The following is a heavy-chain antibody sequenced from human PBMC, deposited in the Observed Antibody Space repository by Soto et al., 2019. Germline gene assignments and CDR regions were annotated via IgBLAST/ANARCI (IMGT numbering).Heavy chain of an antibody. V-gene: IGHV4-4*02. J-gene: IGHJ6*02. D-gene: IGHD3-22*01. CDR2: IYHSGST. CDR1: GGSISSSNW. Sequence: QVQLQESGPGLVKPSGTLSLTCAVSGGSISSSNWWSWVRQPPGKGLEWIGEIYHSGSTNDNPSLKSRVTISVDKSKNQLSLKVSTVTAADTAVYYCARVSDYDIQIGYYYYYGIDVWGQGTTVTVSS. CDR3: ARVSDYDIQIGYYYYYGIDV.